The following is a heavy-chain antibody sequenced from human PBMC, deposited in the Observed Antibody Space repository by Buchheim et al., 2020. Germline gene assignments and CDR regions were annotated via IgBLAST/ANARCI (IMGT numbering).Heavy chain of an antibody. J-gene: IGHJ4*02. V-gene: IGHV3-30*18. CDR2: ISYDGSKK. CDR3: AKGNYDFWSGYFDY. CDR1: GFTFSSYG. Sequence: VQLVESGGGVVQPGRSLRLSCAASGFTFSSYGMHWVRQAPGKGLEWVADISYDGSKKYYADSVKGRFTISRDNSKNTLYLKMNSLRAEDTAVYYCAKGNYDFWSGYFDYWGQGTL. D-gene: IGHD3-3*01.